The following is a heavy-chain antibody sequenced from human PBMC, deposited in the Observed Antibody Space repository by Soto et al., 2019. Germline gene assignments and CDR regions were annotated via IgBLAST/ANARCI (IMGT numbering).Heavy chain of an antibody. Sequence: SVKVSCKASGGTFSSYAISWVRQAPGQGLEWMGGIIPIFGTANYAQKFQGRVTITADESTSTAYMELSSLRSEDTAVYYCARDSYDILTGYYLRGAFDIWGQGTMVTVSS. V-gene: IGHV1-69*13. D-gene: IGHD3-9*01. CDR1: GGTFSSYA. J-gene: IGHJ3*02. CDR3: ARDSYDILTGYYLRGAFDI. CDR2: IIPIFGTA.